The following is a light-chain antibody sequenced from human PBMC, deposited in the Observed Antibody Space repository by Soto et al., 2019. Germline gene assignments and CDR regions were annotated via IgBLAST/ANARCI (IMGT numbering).Light chain of an antibody. CDR2: GAS. CDR3: QQYGSSPGT. V-gene: IGKV3-20*01. Sequence: EIVLTQSPGTLSLSPGERATLSCRASQSVSSSYLAWYLQKPGQAPILLIYGASTSATGIPGRFSGSGSGTDFTLIISRLGPEDFAVYYCQQYGSSPGTFGQGTKVEIK. J-gene: IGKJ1*01. CDR1: QSVSSSY.